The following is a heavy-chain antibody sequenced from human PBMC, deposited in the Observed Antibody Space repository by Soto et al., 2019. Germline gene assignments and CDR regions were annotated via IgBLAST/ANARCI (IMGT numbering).Heavy chain of an antibody. J-gene: IGHJ4*02. CDR1: GVSLSNSY. Sequence: QVQLQESGPGLMKPSETMSLTCTVSGVSLSNSYCSWARQPPGKGLEWIGHIWSSGSTNYNPSLRSRVTLSVDTSKNQVSLQLSSVTATDTAVYYCAKGGGSYTTGWYNDYWGQGTLVTVSS. D-gene: IGHD6-19*01. CDR2: IWSSGST. V-gene: IGHV4-4*08. CDR3: AKGGGSYTTGWYNDY.